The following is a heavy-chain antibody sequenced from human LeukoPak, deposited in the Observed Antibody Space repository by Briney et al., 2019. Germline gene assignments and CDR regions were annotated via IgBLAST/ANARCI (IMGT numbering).Heavy chain of an antibody. CDR1: RFTFSSYS. CDR2: IIRSRRYI. J-gene: IGHJ5*01. Sequence: DGSLLLASVAARFTFSSYSMNWVRQPPGKGLEWVSSIIRSRRYIHYPDSGKGRLSISRDNAKNPLYLQMNSLRAEDTAVYYCARGRCRGSSTKLDSWGQGTLFT. CDR3: ARGRCRGSSTKLDS. D-gene: IGHD6-13*01. V-gene: IGHV3-21*06.